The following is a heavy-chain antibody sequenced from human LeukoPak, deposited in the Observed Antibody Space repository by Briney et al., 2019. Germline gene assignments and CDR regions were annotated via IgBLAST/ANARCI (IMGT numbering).Heavy chain of an antibody. J-gene: IGHJ4*02. D-gene: IGHD2-15*01. CDR1: GDSISPHY. V-gene: IGHV4-59*11. CDR3: ARGYCSGGTCYRTFFDY. Sequence: SETLSLTCTVSGDSISPHYWSWIRQPPGKGLEWIGYIYYSGSTNYNSTLKSRATISVDTSKNQFSLKLSSVTAADTAVYYCARGYCSGGTCYRTFFDYWGQGTLVTVSS. CDR2: IYYSGST.